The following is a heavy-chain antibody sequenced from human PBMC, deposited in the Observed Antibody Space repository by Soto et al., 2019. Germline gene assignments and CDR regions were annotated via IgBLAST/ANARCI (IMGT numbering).Heavy chain of an antibody. D-gene: IGHD3-10*02. Sequence: QVQLVESGGGVVQPGRSLRLSCAASGFTFSRFSMHWVRQAPGKGLAWVAVISYDGNNKHFAESVKGRFSISRDDSKNTVYLEMNNLSGDDSAVYYCARDHGMFLSYYYYGMDVWGQGTTVTVSS. CDR3: ARDHGMFLSYYYYGMDV. J-gene: IGHJ6*02. CDR1: GFTFSRFS. CDR2: ISYDGNNK. V-gene: IGHV3-30-3*01.